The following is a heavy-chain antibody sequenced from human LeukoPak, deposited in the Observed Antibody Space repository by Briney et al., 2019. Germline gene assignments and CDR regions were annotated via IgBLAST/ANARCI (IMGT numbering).Heavy chain of an antibody. D-gene: IGHD6-19*01. J-gene: IGHJ4*02. CDR1: GGSISSGDYY. Sequence: SETLSLTRTVPGGSISSGDYYWSWIRQPPGKGLEWIGYIYYSGSTYYNPSLKSRVTISVDTSKNQFSLKLSSVTAADTAVYYCARGNSSGWYSFPSDYWGQGTLVTVSS. CDR2: IYYSGST. V-gene: IGHV4-30-4*08. CDR3: ARGNSSGWYSFPSDY.